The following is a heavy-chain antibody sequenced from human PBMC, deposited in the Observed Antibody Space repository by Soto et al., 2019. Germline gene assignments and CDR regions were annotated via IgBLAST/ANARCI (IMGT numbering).Heavy chain of an antibody. CDR2: ISYDGSNK. Sequence: QVQLVESGGGVVQPGRSLRLSCAASGFTFSSYGMHWVRQAPGKGLEWVAVISYDGSNKYYADSVKGRFTISRDNSKNTLYLQMNSLRAEDTAVYYCAKPGGYYGSGSEYYGMDVWGQGTTVTVSS. V-gene: IGHV3-30*18. CDR1: GFTFSSYG. D-gene: IGHD3-10*01. J-gene: IGHJ6*02. CDR3: AKPGGYYGSGSEYYGMDV.